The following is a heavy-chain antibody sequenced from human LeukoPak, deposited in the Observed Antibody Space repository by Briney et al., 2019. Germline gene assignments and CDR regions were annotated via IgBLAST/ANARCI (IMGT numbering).Heavy chain of an antibody. D-gene: IGHD6-6*01. Sequence: SETLSLTCTVSGVSISTYYWSWLRQPPGKGLEWIGYIYYSGSTNYNPSLKSRVTISVDTSKNQFSLRLSSVTAADTAVYFCASGSSSSNFDYWGQGTLVTVSS. CDR1: GVSISTYY. V-gene: IGHV4-59*01. CDR3: ASGSSSSNFDY. J-gene: IGHJ4*02. CDR2: IYYSGST.